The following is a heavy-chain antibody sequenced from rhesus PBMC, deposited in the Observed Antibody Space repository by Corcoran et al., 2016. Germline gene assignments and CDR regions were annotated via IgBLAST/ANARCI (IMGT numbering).Heavy chain of an antibody. Sequence: QAQLRESGPGLLKPSETLFLTCTISDFSISGTYGWNWFRQSPGKGLEWIGFIGCESDLTYYHPFLKSRVTISKDTSKNKFFLTLTTMTAADTAVYYCTRGGDPVDWGQGVLVTVSS. CDR3: TRGGDPVD. D-gene: IGHD5-42*01. CDR1: DFSISGTYG. V-gene: IGHV4-127*01. CDR2: IGCESDLT. J-gene: IGHJ4*01.